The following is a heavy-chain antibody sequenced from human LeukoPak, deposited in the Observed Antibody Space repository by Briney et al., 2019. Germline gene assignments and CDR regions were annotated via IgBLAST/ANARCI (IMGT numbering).Heavy chain of an antibody. CDR3: ARLVRDTATGYWYFDL. CDR1: GGSISSYY. D-gene: IGHD5-18*01. CDR2: IYYSGDT. Sequence: SETLSLTCTVSGGSISSYYWSWIRQPPGKGLEWIAYIYYSGDTNYNPSLNRRVTISVDTSKNQFSLKLNSVTAADTAVYYCARLVRDTATGYWYFDLWGRGTLVTVSS. J-gene: IGHJ2*01. V-gene: IGHV4-59*01.